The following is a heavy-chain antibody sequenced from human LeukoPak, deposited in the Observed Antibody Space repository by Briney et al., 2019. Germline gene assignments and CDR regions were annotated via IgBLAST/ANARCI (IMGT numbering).Heavy chain of an antibody. V-gene: IGHV3-30-3*01. D-gene: IGHD3-3*01. CDR2: ISYDGSNK. J-gene: IGHJ6*03. CDR3: AREGYTYYDFWSGYSGREPHHYYYYMDV. CDR1: RFTFSTSW. Sequence: GGSLRLSCAASRFTFSTSWMTWVRQAPGKGLEWVAVISYDGSNKYYADSVKGRFTISRDNSKNTLYLQMNSLKAEDTAVYYCAREGYTYYDFWSGYSGREPHHYYYYMDVWGKGTTVTVSS.